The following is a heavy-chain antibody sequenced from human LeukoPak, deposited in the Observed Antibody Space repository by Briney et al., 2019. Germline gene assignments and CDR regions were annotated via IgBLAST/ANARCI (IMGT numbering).Heavy chain of an antibody. J-gene: IGHJ4*02. V-gene: IGHV3-43*02. D-gene: IGHD6-19*01. Sequence: GGSLRLSCAASGFTFHDYAIHWVRQAPGRGLEWVSLISGDADATYYADSVEGRFTVARDNTKNSIYLQTNSLRTEDTALYFCAKRGSAWYYFDSWGQGTLVTVSS. CDR3: AKRGSAWYYFDS. CDR1: GFTFHDYA. CDR2: ISGDADAT.